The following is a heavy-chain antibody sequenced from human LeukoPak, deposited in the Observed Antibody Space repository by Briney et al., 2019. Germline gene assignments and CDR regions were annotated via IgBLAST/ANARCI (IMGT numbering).Heavy chain of an antibody. Sequence: TGGSLRLSCAASGFTFSSHAMSWVRQAPGKGLEWVSAISGSGGSTYYADSVKGRFTISRDNSKNTLYLQMNSLRAEDTAVYYCAKAPRGEWYYFGYWGQGTLVTVSS. J-gene: IGHJ4*02. CDR1: GFTFSSHA. CDR2: ISGSGGST. CDR3: AKAPRGEWYYFGY. V-gene: IGHV3-23*01. D-gene: IGHD3-3*01.